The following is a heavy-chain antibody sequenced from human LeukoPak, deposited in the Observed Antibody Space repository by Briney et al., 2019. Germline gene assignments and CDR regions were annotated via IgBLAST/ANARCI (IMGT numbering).Heavy chain of an antibody. D-gene: IGHD3-22*01. CDR1: GGSLSSGSYY. CDR3: ARDRSYYSDTGTDY. Sequence: SETLSLTCTVPGGSLSSGSYYWSWIRQPAGKGLEWIGRIYTIGNTNYSPSLWRRVTISVDTSKNQFSLRLHSVTAADTAVYYCARDRSYYSDTGTDYWGQGALVTVSS. J-gene: IGHJ4*02. V-gene: IGHV4-61*02. CDR2: IYTIGNT.